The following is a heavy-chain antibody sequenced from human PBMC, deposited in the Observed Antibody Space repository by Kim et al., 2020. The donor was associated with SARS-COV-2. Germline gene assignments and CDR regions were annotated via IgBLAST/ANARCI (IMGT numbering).Heavy chain of an antibody. CDR3: ARDGPYYYGSGSYYPLYYYGMDV. J-gene: IGHJ6*02. CDR2: INPSGGST. V-gene: IGHV1-46*01. Sequence: ASVKVSCKASGYTFTSYYMHWVRQAPGQGLEWMGIINPSGGSTSYAQKFQGRVTMTRDTSTSTVYMELSSLRSEDTAVYYCARDGPYYYGSGSYYPLYYYGMDVWGQGTTVTVSS. D-gene: IGHD3-10*01. CDR1: GYTFTSYY.